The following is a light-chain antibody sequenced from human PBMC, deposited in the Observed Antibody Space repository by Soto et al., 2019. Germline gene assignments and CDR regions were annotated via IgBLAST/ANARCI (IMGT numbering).Light chain of an antibody. V-gene: IGKV1-6*01. CDR1: QGIRND. J-gene: IGKJ1*01. Sequence: AIQMTQSPSSLSASVGDRVTITCRASQGIRNDVGWYQQKPGKAPELLIYAASSLQTGVPSRFSGSGSGTDFTLTISSLQSEDFAVYYCQQYNNWRTFGQGTKVDIK. CDR2: AAS. CDR3: QQYNNWRT.